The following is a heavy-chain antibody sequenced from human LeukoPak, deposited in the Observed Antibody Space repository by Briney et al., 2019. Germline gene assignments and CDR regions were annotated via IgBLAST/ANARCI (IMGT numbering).Heavy chain of an antibody. Sequence: GGSLRLSCAASGFTFSNFAMSWVRQAPGKGLEWVSAISDTTYYADSVKGRFTISRDNPKNTLYLQLNSLRAEDTAVYYCARYCIRTGFLGGDYYYGMDVWGKGTTVTVSS. J-gene: IGHJ6*04. CDR2: ISDTT. CDR1: GFTFSNFA. CDR3: ARYCIRTGFLGGDYYYGMDV. V-gene: IGHV3-23*01. D-gene: IGHD2-2*01.